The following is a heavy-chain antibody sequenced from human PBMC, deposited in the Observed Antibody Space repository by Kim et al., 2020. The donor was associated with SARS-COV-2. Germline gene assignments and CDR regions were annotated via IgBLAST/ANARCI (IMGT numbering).Heavy chain of an antibody. CDR3: AKHSLPCMIXYCSSTSAGWDY. CDR2: XSGDGGST. CDR1: GFTFDDYA. D-gene: IGHD2-2*01. Sequence: GGSLRLSCAASGFTFDDYAMHWVRQAPGKGLEWVSLXSGDGGSTYYADSVKGRXTISRXNSKNSLYLQXNSLRTEDTALYYCAKHSLPCMIXYCSSTSAGWDYWGQGTLVTVSS. V-gene: IGHV3-43*02. J-gene: IGHJ4*02.